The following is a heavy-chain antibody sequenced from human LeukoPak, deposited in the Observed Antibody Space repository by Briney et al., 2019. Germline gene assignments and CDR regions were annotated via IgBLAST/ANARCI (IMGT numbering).Heavy chain of an antibody. J-gene: IGHJ6*02. V-gene: IGHV4-59*08. CDR2: IYYSGSA. Sequence: SETLSLTCTVSGGSISSYYWSWIRQPPGKGLEWIGYIYYSGSANYNPSLKSRVTISVDTSKNHSSLKLSSVTAADAAVYYCARHSPFLHGMDVWGQGTTVTVSS. D-gene: IGHD3-3*01. CDR1: GGSISSYY. CDR3: ARHSPFLHGMDV.